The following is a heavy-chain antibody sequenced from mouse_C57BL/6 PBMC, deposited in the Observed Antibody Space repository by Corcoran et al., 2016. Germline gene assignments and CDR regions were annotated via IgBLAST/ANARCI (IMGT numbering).Heavy chain of an antibody. CDR1: GYTFTTYG. Sequence: QIQLVQSGPELKKPGETVKISCKASGYTFTTYGMSWVKQAPGKGLKWMGWINTYSGVPTYADDFKGRFAFSLETSASTAYLQINNLKNEDTATYFCARTIGNRLGGGYFDVWGTGTTVTVSS. CDR2: INTYSGVP. CDR3: ARTIGNRLGGGYFDV. V-gene: IGHV9-3*01. J-gene: IGHJ1*03. D-gene: IGHD3-1*01.